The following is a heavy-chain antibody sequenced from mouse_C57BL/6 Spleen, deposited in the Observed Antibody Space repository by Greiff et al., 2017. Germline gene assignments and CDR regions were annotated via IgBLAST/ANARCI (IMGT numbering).Heavy chain of an antibody. CDR1: GYAFSSYW. CDR2: IYPGDGDT. J-gene: IGHJ2*01. V-gene: IGHV1-80*01. D-gene: IGHD1-1*01. Sequence: QLQLKESGAELVKPGASVKISCKASGYAFSSYWMNWVKQRPGKGLEWIGQIYPGDGDTNYNGKFKGKATLTADTSSNTAYLQLSSLTSEDTAVYYCARDYYGSPFDYWGQGTTLTVSS. CDR3: ARDYYGSPFDY.